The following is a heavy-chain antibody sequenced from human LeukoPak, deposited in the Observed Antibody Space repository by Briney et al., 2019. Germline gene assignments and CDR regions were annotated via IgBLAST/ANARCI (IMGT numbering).Heavy chain of an antibody. CDR1: GFIFTNYF. CDR2: VNGNGGST. V-gene: IGHV3-23*01. J-gene: IGHJ4*02. CDR3: AKSLYGGCDY. D-gene: IGHD3-16*02. Sequence: GGSLRLSCAASGFIFTNYFMSWVRQAPGKGLEWVSGVNGNGGSTSYADSVKGRFTIFRDNSKNTVYLQMNSLRVEDTAVYYCAKSLYGGCDYWGQGTVVTVSS.